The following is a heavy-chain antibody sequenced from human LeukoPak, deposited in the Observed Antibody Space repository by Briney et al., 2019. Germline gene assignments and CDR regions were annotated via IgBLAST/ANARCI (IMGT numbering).Heavy chain of an antibody. J-gene: IGHJ6*03. V-gene: IGHV4-34*01. D-gene: IGHD3-16*02. CDR1: GGSFSGYY. CDR3: ARGHYDYVWGSYRSNNYYYYMDV. Sequence: SETLSLTCAVYGGSFSGYYWSWIRQPPGKGLEWIGEINHSGSTNYNPSLKSRVTISVDTSKNQFSLKLSSVTAADTAVYYCARGHYDYVWGSYRSNNYYYYMDVWGKGTTVTVSS. CDR2: INHSGST.